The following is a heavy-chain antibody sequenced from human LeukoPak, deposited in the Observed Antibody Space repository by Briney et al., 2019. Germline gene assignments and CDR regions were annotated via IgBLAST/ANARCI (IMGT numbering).Heavy chain of an antibody. CDR3: AREHTSGTYYIDY. J-gene: IGHJ4*02. D-gene: IGHD3-10*01. CDR2: ISSSGSTI. Sequence: GGSLRLSCEASGFTFSDYYMIWVRQAPGKGLEWVSYISSSGSTICYADSVKGRFTISRDNAKNSLYLQMNSLRAEDTAVYYCAREHTSGTYYIDYWGQGTLVTVSS. CDR1: GFTFSDYY. V-gene: IGHV3-11*01.